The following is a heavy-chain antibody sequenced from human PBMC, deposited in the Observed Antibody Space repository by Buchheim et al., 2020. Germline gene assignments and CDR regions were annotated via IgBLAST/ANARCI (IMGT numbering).Heavy chain of an antibody. CDR1: GFTFSSYW. CDR3: ARVAWVAVAGTDYGMDV. CDR2: IKQDGSEK. J-gene: IGHJ6*02. Sequence: EVQLVESGGGLVQPGGSLRLSCAASGFTFSSYWMSWVRQAPGKGLEWVANIKQDGSEKYYVDSVKGRFTLSRDNAKNSLYLQMNSLRAEDTAVYYCARVAWVAVAGTDYGMDVWGQGTT. V-gene: IGHV3-7*01. D-gene: IGHD6-19*01.